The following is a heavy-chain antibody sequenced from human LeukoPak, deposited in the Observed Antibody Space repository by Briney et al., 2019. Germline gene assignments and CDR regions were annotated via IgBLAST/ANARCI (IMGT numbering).Heavy chain of an antibody. J-gene: IGHJ5*02. V-gene: IGHV3-23*01. Sequence: GGSLRLSCAASGFTFSSYAMSWVRQAPGKGLEWVSAISGSGGSTYYADSVKGRFTISRDNSKNTLYLQMNSLRAEDTAVYYCAKFGGWFGEMIRSWFDPWGQGTLVTVSS. D-gene: IGHD3-10*01. CDR3: AKFGGWFGEMIRSWFDP. CDR2: ISGSGGST. CDR1: GFTFSSYA.